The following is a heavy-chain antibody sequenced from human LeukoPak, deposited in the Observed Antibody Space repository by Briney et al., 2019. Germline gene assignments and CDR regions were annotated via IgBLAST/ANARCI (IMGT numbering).Heavy chain of an antibody. D-gene: IGHD2-15*01. CDR2: IYPGDSGT. CDR3: ARSGGSDEGPDYFDY. CDR1: GSRFTSYW. J-gene: IGHJ4*02. Sequence: GESLKISCKGSGSRFTSYWIGWVRQMPGKGLEWMGIIYPGDSGTRYSPSFQGQVTISADKSISTAYLQWSSLKASDTAMYYCARSGGSDEGPDYFDYWGQGTLVTVSS. V-gene: IGHV5-51*01.